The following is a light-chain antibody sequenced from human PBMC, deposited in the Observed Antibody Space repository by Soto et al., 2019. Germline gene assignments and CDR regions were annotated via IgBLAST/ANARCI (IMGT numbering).Light chain of an antibody. CDR3: CSYAGSPRYV. CDR1: SSDVGGYNY. V-gene: IGLV2-11*01. J-gene: IGLJ1*01. CDR2: DVS. Sequence: QSPLTQPRSLSGSPGQSVTISCTGTSSDVGGYNYVSWYQQHPGKAPKVMIYDVSERPSGVPDRFSGSKSGNTASLTISGLQVEDESDYYCCSYAGSPRYVLGTGTKVTVL.